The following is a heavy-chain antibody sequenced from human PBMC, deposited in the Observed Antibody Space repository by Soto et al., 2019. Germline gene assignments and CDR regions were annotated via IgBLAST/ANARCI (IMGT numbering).Heavy chain of an antibody. CDR1: GFTFSSYA. V-gene: IGHV3-23*01. CDR2: ISGSGGST. J-gene: IGHJ4*02. Sequence: GGSLRLSCAASGFTFSSYAMSWVRQAPGKGLEWVSAISGSGGSTYYADSVKGRFTISRDNSKNTLYLQMNSLRAEDTAVYYCAKASMGNYDFWSGYYTWIDYWGQGTLVTVSS. D-gene: IGHD3-3*01. CDR3: AKASMGNYDFWSGYYTWIDY.